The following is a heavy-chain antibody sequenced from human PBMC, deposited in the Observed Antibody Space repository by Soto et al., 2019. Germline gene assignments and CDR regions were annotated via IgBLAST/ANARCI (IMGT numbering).Heavy chain of an antibody. CDR1: GGTFSSYA. CDR2: IIPIFGTA. J-gene: IGHJ1*01. D-gene: IGHD1-26*01. V-gene: IGHV1-69*13. Sequence: SVKVSCKASGGTFSSYAISWVRQAPGQGLEWMGGIIPIFGTANYAQKFQGRVTITADESTSTAYMELSSLRSEDTAVYFCARELIVGPAEYFQDWGQGTRVTVSS. CDR3: ARELIVGPAEYFQD.